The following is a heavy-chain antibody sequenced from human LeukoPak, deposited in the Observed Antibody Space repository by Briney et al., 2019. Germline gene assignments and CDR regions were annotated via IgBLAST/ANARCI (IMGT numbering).Heavy chain of an antibody. CDR1: GFSFSSYG. J-gene: IGHJ4*02. CDR3: AKIPSAVPGRGFDY. Sequence: GGSLRLSCAASGFSFSSYGMHWVRQAPDKGLEWVAFIRYDGSNKYYADSVKGRFTISRDNSKNTLYQQMNSLRDEDTAVYYCAKIPSAVPGRGFDYWGQGTLVTVSS. D-gene: IGHD6-19*01. V-gene: IGHV3-30*02. CDR2: IRYDGSNK.